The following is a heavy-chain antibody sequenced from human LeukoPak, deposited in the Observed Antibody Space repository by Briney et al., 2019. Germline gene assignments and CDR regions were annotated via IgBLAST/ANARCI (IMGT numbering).Heavy chain of an antibody. Sequence: SETLSLTCAFHGGSFSGYYWSWIRQPAGKGLEWIGRIYASGSTHYNPSLKSRVTMSVDTSKNQFSLKLSSVTAADTAVYYCAREFHYGDPYYYMDVWGKGTTVTISS. D-gene: IGHD4-17*01. CDR2: IYASGST. CDR3: AREFHYGDPYYYMDV. CDR1: GGSFSGYY. V-gene: IGHV4-4*07. J-gene: IGHJ6*03.